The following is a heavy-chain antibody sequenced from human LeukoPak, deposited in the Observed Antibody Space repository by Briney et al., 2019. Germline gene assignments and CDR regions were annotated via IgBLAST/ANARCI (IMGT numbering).Heavy chain of an antibody. J-gene: IGHJ5*02. CDR3: ARADCSSSTCYLRRSWFDP. D-gene: IGHD2-2*01. CDR2: ISPKSDFI. V-gene: IGHV3-21*01. Sequence: PGGSLKLSCAGSGFSFNYYDMNWVSQAPGKGLEWVSSISPKSDFIYYSDSVRGRFTIARDNAENSLYLQMNSLRAEDTAVYYCARADCSSSTCYLRRSWFDPWGQGTLVTVSS. CDR1: GFSFNYYD.